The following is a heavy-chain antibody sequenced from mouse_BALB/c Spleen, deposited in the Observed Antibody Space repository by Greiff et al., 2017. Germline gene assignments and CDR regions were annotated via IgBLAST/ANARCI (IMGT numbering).Heavy chain of an antibody. CDR2: ISYDGSN. D-gene: IGHD2-4*01. CDR3: ARLYYDYDGAY. V-gene: IGHV3-6*02. J-gene: IGHJ3*01. Sequence: DVQLQESGPGLVKPSQSLSLTCSVTGYSITSGYYWNWIRQFPGNKLEWMGYISYDGSNNYNPSLKNRISITRDTSKNQFFLKLNSVTTEDTATYYCARLYYDYDGAYWGQGTLVTVSA. CDR1: GYSITSGYY.